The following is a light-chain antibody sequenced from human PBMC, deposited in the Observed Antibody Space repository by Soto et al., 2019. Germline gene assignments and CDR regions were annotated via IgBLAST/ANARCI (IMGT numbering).Light chain of an antibody. V-gene: IGLV2-14*03. CDR1: SGDVGGYNY. J-gene: IGLJ1*01. CDR3: YSYTSSSTYV. CDR2: DVS. Sequence: QSALTQPASVSGSPGQSITISCTGTSGDVGGYNYVSWYQQHPGEAPKLMIYDVSNRPSGVSNRFSGSKSGNTASLTISGLEAEDEADYYCYSYTSSSTYVFGTGTKVTVL.